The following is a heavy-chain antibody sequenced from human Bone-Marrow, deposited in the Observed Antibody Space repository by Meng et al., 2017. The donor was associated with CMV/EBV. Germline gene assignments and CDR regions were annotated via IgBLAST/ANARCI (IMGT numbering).Heavy chain of an antibody. V-gene: IGHV1-24*01. CDR3: ARDPNDYGDYSWFDP. CDR1: GYTLTELS. CDR2: VDTEDSET. Sequence: ASVKVSCKVSGYTLTELSRHWVRQAPGQGREWMGGVDTEDSETTYAQKFQGRVTITEDTSTSTVYMELSSLRSEDTAVYYCARDPNDYGDYSWFDPWGQGALVTVSS. D-gene: IGHD4-17*01. J-gene: IGHJ5*02.